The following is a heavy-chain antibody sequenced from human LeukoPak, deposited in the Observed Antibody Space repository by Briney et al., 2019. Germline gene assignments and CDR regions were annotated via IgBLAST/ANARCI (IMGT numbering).Heavy chain of an antibody. Sequence: PGGSLRLSCAASGFTFSSYAMSWVRQAPGKGLEWVSAISGSGGSTYYADSVKGRFTISRDNSKNTLYLQMNSLRAEDTAVYYCARAPYYYGSGIPNWYYMDVWGKGTTVTISS. CDR3: ARAPYYYGSGIPNWYYMDV. V-gene: IGHV3-23*01. CDR1: GFTFSSYA. D-gene: IGHD3-10*01. J-gene: IGHJ6*03. CDR2: ISGSGGST.